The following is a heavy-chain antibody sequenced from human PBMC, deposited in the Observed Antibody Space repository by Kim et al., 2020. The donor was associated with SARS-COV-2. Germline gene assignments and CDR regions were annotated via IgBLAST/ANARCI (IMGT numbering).Heavy chain of an antibody. V-gene: IGHV3-30*04. CDR3: AREGGTSGRCGYVDS. Sequence: GGSLRLSCVTSEFTFSSSILHWVRQAPGKGLEWVAAMSFDGFSKYFVDSVKGRFTISRDNSKNTMYLELNSLRDDDSAVYYCAREGGTSGRCGYVDSWGQGTLVTVSS. CDR1: EFTFSSSI. J-gene: IGHJ4*02. D-gene: IGHD6-19*01. CDR2: MSFDGFSK.